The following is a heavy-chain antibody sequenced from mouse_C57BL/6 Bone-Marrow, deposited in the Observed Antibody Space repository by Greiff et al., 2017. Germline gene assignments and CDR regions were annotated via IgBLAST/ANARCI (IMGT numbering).Heavy chain of an antibody. Sequence: EVMLVESGGGLVQPGGSMKLSCVASGFTFSNYWMNWVRQSPEKGLEWVAQIRLKSDNYATNYAESVKGRFTISRDDSKSSVYLQMNNLRAEDTGIYYCTGDGYYSAWFAYWGQGTLVTVSA. CDR3: TGDGYYSAWFAY. CDR2: IRLKSDNYAT. V-gene: IGHV6-3*01. CDR1: GFTFSNYW. J-gene: IGHJ3*01. D-gene: IGHD2-3*01.